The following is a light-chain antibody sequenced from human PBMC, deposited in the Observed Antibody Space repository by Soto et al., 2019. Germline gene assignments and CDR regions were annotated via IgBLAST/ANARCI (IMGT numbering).Light chain of an antibody. V-gene: IGKV1-5*01. CDR3: QQYTTYPWT. CDR2: HAS. CDR1: QNIGRW. J-gene: IGKJ1*01. Sequence: IQMTQSPSSLSASVGDRVTISCRASQNIGRWLAWYQQKPGTAPNLLIYHASNLRGGVPSRFSGSGSATEFTLTISSLQPDDFATYYCQQYTTYPWTFGQGTKVDIK.